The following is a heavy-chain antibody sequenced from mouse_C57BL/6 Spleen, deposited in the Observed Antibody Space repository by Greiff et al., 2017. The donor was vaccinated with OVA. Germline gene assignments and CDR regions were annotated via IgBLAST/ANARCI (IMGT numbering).Heavy chain of an antibody. CDR2: IDPANGNT. D-gene: IGHD3-2*02. V-gene: IGHV14-3*01. J-gene: IGHJ2*01. CDR1: GFNIKNTY. CDR3: ARQLSLSYYFDY. Sequence: EVKLVESVAELVRPGASVKLSCTASGFNIKNTYMHWVKQRPEQGLEWIGRIDPANGNTKYAPKFQGKATITADTSSNTAYLQLSSLTSEDTAIYYCARQLSLSYYFDYWGQGTTLTVSS.